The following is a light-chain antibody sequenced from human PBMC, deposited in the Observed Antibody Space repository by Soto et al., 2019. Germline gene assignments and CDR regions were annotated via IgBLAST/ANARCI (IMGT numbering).Light chain of an antibody. CDR2: KAS. CDR1: QSISSW. J-gene: IGKJ1*01. Sequence: DIQMTQSQSTLSASVGDRVTITCRASQSISSWVAWYQQKPGKGPKLLIYKASHLESGVPSRFSGSGSGTEFTLTISSLQPGDFATYYCQHYNTYPWTFGHGTKVDIK. CDR3: QHYNTYPWT. V-gene: IGKV1-5*03.